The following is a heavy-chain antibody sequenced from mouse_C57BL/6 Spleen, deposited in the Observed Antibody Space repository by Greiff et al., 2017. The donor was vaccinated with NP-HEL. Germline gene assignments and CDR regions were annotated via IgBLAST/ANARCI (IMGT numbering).Heavy chain of an antibody. V-gene: IGHV1-7*01. J-gene: IGHJ2*01. CDR3: ARSEAYYGPYFDY. CDR1: GYTFTSYW. D-gene: IGHD1-1*01. CDR2: INPSSGYT. Sequence: VQLQQSGAELAKPGASVKLSCKASGYTFTSYWMHWVKQRPGQGLEWIGYINPSSGYTKYNQKFKDKATLTADKSSSTAYMQLSSLTYEDSAGYYCARSEAYYGPYFDYWGQGTTLTVSS.